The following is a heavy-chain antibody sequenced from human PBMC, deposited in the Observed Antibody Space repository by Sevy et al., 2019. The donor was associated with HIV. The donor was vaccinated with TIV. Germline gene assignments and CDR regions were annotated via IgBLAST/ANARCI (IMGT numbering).Heavy chain of an antibody. CDR3: ARDGIRRDYWHGLDV. CDR2: IYRSGRS. CDR1: GDSINNGNHW. D-gene: IGHD2-8*02. J-gene: IGHJ6*02. Sequence: SETLSLTCTVSGDSINNGNHWWSWVRQPAGKGLEWIGRIYRSGRSIMYNPSLERRVTISVDTSKNQFSLKVTSVIAADTAIPSCARDGIRRDYWHGLDVWGQGTTVTVSS. V-gene: IGHV4-61*02.